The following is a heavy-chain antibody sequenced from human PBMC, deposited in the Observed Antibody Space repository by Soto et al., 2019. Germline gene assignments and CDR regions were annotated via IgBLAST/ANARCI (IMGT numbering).Heavy chain of an antibody. V-gene: IGHV3-30*18. Sequence: PGGSLRLSCAASGFTFSSYGMHWVRQAPGKGLEWVAVISYDGSNKYYADSVKGRFTISRDNSKNTLYLQMNSLRAEDTAVYYCAKGSWNDPQNPLCDYWGQGTLVTVSS. J-gene: IGHJ4*02. D-gene: IGHD1-1*01. CDR3: AKGSWNDPQNPLCDY. CDR2: ISYDGSNK. CDR1: GFTFSSYG.